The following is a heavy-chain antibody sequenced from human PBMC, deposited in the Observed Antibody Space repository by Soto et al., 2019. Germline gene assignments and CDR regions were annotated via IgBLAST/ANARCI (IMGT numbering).Heavy chain of an antibody. CDR1: GLSLSNIW. Sequence: PGGSLRLSCVGSGLSLSNIWTSWVRQAPGKGLEWVANIKQGGTETYYVDPVKGRFTVSKDHAKNSLYLQMNSLRVEDTALYYCGGMHPDGFETAGDWGQGTLVTVSS. J-gene: IGHJ4*02. CDR3: GGMHPDGFETAGD. D-gene: IGHD3-16*01. CDR2: IKQGGTET. V-gene: IGHV3-7*01.